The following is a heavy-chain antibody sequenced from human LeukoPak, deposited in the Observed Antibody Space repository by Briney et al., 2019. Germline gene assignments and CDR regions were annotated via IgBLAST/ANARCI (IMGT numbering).Heavy chain of an antibody. V-gene: IGHV3-23*01. J-gene: IGHJ4*02. CDR2: ISGSGGST. CDR1: GFTFSSYG. Sequence: GETLRLSCAASGFTFSSYGMSWVRQAPGKGLEWVSAISGSGGSTYYADSVKGRFTISRDSSKNTLYLQMNSLRAEDTAVYYCAKDRIAAAGTFFDYWGQGTLVTVSS. D-gene: IGHD6-13*01. CDR3: AKDRIAAAGTFFDY.